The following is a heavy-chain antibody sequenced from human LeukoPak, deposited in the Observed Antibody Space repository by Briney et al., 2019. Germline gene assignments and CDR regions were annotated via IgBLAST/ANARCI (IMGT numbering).Heavy chain of an antibody. V-gene: IGHV3-48*01. CDR3: ARDEITMVRGVPYYYYGMDV. J-gene: IGHJ6*02. CDR2: ISSSSSTI. D-gene: IGHD3-10*01. Sequence: GGSLRLSCAASGFTFSSSSMNWVRQAPGKGLEWVSYISSSSSTIYYADSVKGRFTISRDNAKNSLYLQMNSLRAEDTAVYYCARDEITMVRGVPYYYYGMDVWGQGTTVTVSS. CDR1: GFTFSSSS.